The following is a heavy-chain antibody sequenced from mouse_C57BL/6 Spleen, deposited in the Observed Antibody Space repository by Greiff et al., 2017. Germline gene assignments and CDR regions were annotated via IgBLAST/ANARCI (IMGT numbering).Heavy chain of an antibody. CDR2: IDPEDGDT. CDR1: GFNIKDYY. CDR3: TKPSIYYGNYDYYAMDY. Sequence: EVQLQESGAELVRPGASVKLSCTASGFNIKDYYMHWVKQRPEQGLEWIGRIDPEDGDTEYAPKFQGKATMTADTSSNTAYLQLSSLTSEDTAVYYCTKPSIYYGNYDYYAMDYWGQGTSVTVSS. D-gene: IGHD2-1*01. J-gene: IGHJ4*01. V-gene: IGHV14-1*01.